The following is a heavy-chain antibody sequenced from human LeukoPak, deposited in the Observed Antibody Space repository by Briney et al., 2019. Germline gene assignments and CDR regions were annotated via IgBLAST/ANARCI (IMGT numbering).Heavy chain of an antibody. V-gene: IGHV4-59*01. D-gene: IGHD5-12*01. Sequence: SETLSLTCTVSGGSISSYYWNWIRQPPGKGLEWIGCISYNGNTNYNPSLKSRVTISLDTSKNQFSLNLSSVTAADTAVYYCARAGGYSGQISYWGQGTLVTVSS. CDR3: ARAGGYSGQISY. J-gene: IGHJ4*02. CDR1: GGSISSYY. CDR2: ISYNGNT.